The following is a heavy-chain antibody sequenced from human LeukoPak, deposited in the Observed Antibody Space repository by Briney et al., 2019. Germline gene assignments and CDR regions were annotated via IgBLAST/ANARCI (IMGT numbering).Heavy chain of an antibody. Sequence: SETLSLTCTVSGGSISSGSYYWSWIRQPAGKGLEWIGRIYTSGSTNYNPSLKSRVTISVDTSKNQFSLKLSSVTAADTAVYYCARDRAAGILTGTNWFDPWGQGTLVTVSS. CDR2: IYTSGST. CDR1: GGSISSGSYY. J-gene: IGHJ5*02. CDR3: ARDRAAGILTGTNWFDP. V-gene: IGHV4-61*02. D-gene: IGHD3-9*01.